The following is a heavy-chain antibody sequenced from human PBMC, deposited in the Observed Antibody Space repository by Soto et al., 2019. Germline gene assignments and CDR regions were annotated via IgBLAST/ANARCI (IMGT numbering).Heavy chain of an antibody. J-gene: IGHJ6*02. CDR2: IIPMFGIG. D-gene: IGHD1-1*01. V-gene: IGHV1-69*01. CDR3: ARGYRENDFYAMDV. CDR1: GGSFSKYG. Sequence: QVQLVQSGAEVKMPGSSMRVSCKASGGSFSKYGISWVRQAPGQGLEWMGGIIPMFGIGNYAEKFLGRVTITADESTSTSHMELSSLRSEDTAVYFCARGYRENDFYAMDVWGQGTTVTVSS.